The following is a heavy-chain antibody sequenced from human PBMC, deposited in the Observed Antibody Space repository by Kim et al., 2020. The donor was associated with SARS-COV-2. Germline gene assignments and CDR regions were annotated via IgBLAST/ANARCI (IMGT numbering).Heavy chain of an antibody. CDR2: MDPKSGST. J-gene: IGHJ4*02. CDR3: ARGERLDS. CDR1: GYTFNSCD. Sequence: ASVKVSCTASGYTFNSCDINWVRQAAGQGLEWMGWMDPKSGSTGYAQKFQGRVTMSRDTSTNTAYMKLNSLRVEDTAVYYCARGERLDSWGQGTLVTVSS. D-gene: IGHD1-26*01. V-gene: IGHV1-8*02.